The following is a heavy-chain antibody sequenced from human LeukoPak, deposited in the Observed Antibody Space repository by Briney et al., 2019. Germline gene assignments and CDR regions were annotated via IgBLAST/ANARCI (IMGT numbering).Heavy chain of an antibody. V-gene: IGHV4-59*01. CDR1: GGSISSYY. D-gene: IGHD6-13*01. CDR2: IYYSGST. Sequence: PSETLSLTCTVSGGSISSYYWSWIRQPPGKGLEWIGYIYYSGSTNYNPSLKSRVTISVDTSKNQFSLKLSSVTAANTAVYYCASSPYSSSSYYYGMDVWGQGTTVTVSS. CDR3: ASSPYSSSSYYYGMDV. J-gene: IGHJ6*02.